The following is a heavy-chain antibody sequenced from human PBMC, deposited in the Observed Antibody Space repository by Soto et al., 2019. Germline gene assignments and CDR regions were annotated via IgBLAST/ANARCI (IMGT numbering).Heavy chain of an antibody. CDR2: TYYRSKWYN. CDR3: ASTVVIPLGFDL. J-gene: IGHJ2*01. D-gene: IGHD2-15*01. V-gene: IGHV6-1*01. Sequence: SQTLSLTCAISGDSVSSNSAAWNWIRQSPSRGLEWLGRTYYRSKWYNDYGVSVKSRITIEPDTSKNQFSLQLNSVTPEDTAMYYCASTVVIPLGFDLWGRGTLVTVSS. CDR1: GDSVSSNSAA.